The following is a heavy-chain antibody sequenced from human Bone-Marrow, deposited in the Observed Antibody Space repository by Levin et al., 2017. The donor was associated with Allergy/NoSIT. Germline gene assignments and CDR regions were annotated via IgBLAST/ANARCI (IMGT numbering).Heavy chain of an antibody. J-gene: IGHJ4*02. Sequence: TGGSLRLSCAASGFTFSSYWMSWVRQAPGKGLEWVANINQYGDEKYYVDSVKGRFTISRDNAKNSLYLQMNSLRSEDTAVYYCARGGFCSGGTCASLVYWGQGTLVTVSS. V-gene: IGHV3-7*01. CDR1: GFTFSSYW. D-gene: IGHD2-15*01. CDR3: ARGGFCSGGTCASLVY. CDR2: INQYGDEK.